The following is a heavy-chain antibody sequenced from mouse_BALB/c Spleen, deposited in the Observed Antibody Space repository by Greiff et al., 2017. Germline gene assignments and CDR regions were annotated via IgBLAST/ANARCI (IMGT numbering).Heavy chain of an antibody. D-gene: IGHD1-1*01. J-gene: IGHJ1*01. CDR2: ISSGGSYT. V-gene: IGHV5-9-4*01. CDR1: GFTFSSYA. CDR3: ARGGSSYGYFDV. Sequence: EVKLMESGGGLVKPGGSLKLSCAASGFTFSSYAMSWVRQSPEKRLEWVAEISSGGSYTYYPDTVTGRFTISRDNAKNTLYLEMSSQRSEDTAMYYCARGGSSYGYFDVWGAGTTVTVSS.